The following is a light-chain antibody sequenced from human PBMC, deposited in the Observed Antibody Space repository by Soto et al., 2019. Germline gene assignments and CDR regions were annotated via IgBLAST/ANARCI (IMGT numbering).Light chain of an antibody. CDR1: QSISGY. CDR3: QQYYNWPT. CDR2: ATS. Sequence: DIQMTQSPSSLSASVGDIVTITCRASQSISGYLNWYQQKPGKAPKLLIYATSTLESGVPSRFSGSGSGTEFTLTISSLQSEDFAVYYCQQYYNWPTFGQGTRLEIK. V-gene: IGKV1-39*01. J-gene: IGKJ5*01.